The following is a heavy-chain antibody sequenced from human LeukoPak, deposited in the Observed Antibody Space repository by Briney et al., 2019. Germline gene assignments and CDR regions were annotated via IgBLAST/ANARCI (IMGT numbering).Heavy chain of an antibody. D-gene: IGHD3-10*01. CDR2: IYSGGST. CDR3: ASGSGSYRTPYYYMDV. V-gene: IGHV3-53*01. J-gene: IGHJ6*03. Sequence: GGSLRLSCVASGFTVSSNYMSWVRQAPGKGLEWVSVIYSGGSTYYADSVKGRFTISRDNSKNTLYLQMNSLRAEDTAVYYCASGSGSYRTPYYYMDVWGTGTTATVSS. CDR1: GFTVSSNY.